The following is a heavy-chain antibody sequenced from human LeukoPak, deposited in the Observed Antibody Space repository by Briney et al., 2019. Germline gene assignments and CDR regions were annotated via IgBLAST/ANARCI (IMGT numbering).Heavy chain of an antibody. V-gene: IGHV4-39*07. CDR3: ARSFNNWFDP. CDR1: GGSISSSSYY. J-gene: IGHJ5*02. Sequence: SETLSLTCTVSGGSISSSSYYWGWIRQPPGKGLEWIGNIYHSGSTNYTPSLKSRVTISVDTSKNQFSLKLSSVTAADTAVYYCARSFNNWFDPWGQGTLVTVSS. CDR2: IYHSGST.